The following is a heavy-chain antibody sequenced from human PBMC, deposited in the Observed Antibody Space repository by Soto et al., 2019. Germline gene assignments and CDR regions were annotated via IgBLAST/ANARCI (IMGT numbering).Heavy chain of an antibody. CDR3: ARASKGDTSPDYYYYMDV. Sequence: ALVKVSCKASGYTFTSYGISWVRQAPGQGLEWMGWISAYNGNTNYAQKLQGRVTMTTDTSTSTAYMELRSLRSDDTAVYCCARASKGDTSPDYYYYMDVWGKGTTVTVSS. D-gene: IGHD2-2*01. J-gene: IGHJ6*03. CDR2: ISAYNGNT. V-gene: IGHV1-18*01. CDR1: GYTFTSYG.